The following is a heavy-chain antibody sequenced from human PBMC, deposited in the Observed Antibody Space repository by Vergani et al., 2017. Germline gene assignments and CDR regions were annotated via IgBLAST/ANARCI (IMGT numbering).Heavy chain of an antibody. Sequence: QVQLRQWGAGLVKPSETLSLSCRVSGDSISRSHYYWGFIRQPPGKGLEWIGSISSSGSPYYNPTLKSRLAFSVDTSKNLFPLRLKSVTATDTGMYYCARPVGPSAIADGYHVWGQGTMVTVS. CDR3: ARPVGPSAIADGYHV. CDR1: GDSISRSHYY. D-gene: IGHD3-10*01. CDR2: ISSSGSP. V-gene: IGHV4-39*02. J-gene: IGHJ3*01.